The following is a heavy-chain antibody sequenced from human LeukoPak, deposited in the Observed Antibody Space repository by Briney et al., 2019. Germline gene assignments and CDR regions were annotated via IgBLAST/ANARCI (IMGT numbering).Heavy chain of an antibody. CDR1: GFTVSSNY. Sequence: SGGSLRLSCAASGFTVSSNYMSWVRQAPGKGLEWVSVIYSGGSTYYADSVKGRFTISRDNSKNTLYLQMNSLRAEDTAVYYCARDYMSRSGPDAFDIWGQGTMVTVSS. J-gene: IGHJ3*02. D-gene: IGHD6-19*01. CDR3: ARDYMSRSGPDAFDI. CDR2: IYSGGST. V-gene: IGHV3-66*01.